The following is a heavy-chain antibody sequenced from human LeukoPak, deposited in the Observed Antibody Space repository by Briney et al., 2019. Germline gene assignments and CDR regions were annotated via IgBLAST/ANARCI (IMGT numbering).Heavy chain of an antibody. CDR1: GFTFSSFS. CDR2: IHSDGSTT. J-gene: IGHJ3*02. CDR3: ASGISGWYLHGAFDI. Sequence: GGSLRLSCAASGFTFSSFSMYWVRQAPGKGLVWVSDIHSDGSTTSYADSVKGRFTISRDNSKNTMYLQMNSLTDEDTAVYYCASGISGWYLHGAFDIWGQGTMVTVSS. V-gene: IGHV3-74*01. D-gene: IGHD6-19*01.